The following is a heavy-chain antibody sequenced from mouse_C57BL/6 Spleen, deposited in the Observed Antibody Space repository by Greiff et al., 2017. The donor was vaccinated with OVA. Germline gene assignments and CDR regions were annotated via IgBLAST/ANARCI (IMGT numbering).Heavy chain of an antibody. J-gene: IGHJ4*01. CDR1: GFSLTSFG. CDR2: LWSGGRT. V-gene: IGHV2-2*01. Sequence: VQLQQSGPGLVQPSQSLSITCTVSGFSLTSFGVHWVRQSPGKGLEWLGVLWSGGRTDSNASFISRLSISKDNSKSQVFLKMNSLQADDTAKDDCATHDGYYAWYAMDYWGQGTSVTVSS. D-gene: IGHD2-3*01. CDR3: ATHDGYYAWYAMDY.